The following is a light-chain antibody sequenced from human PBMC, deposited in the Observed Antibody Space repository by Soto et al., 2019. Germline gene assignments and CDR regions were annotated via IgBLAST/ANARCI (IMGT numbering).Light chain of an antibody. V-gene: IGKV3-20*01. CDR3: QQYGSSPWT. CDR1: QSVSSSY. CDR2: GAS. Sequence: DIVLTQSPGTLSLSPGERATLSCRASQSVSSSYLAWYQQKPGQAPRLLIYGASSRATGIPDRFSGSGSGTDFTLTISSLQPEDFAVYYCQQYGSSPWTFGQGTKVDIK. J-gene: IGKJ1*01.